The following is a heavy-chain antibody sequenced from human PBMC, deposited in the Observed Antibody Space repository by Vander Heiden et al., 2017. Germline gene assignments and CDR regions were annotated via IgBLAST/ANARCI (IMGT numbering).Heavy chain of an antibody. V-gene: IGHV4-31*03. J-gene: IGHJ6*02. Sequence: QVQLQESGPGLVKPSQTLSLTCPVSGGSISSGGYYWSWIRQHPGKGLEWIGYIYYSGSTYYNPSLKSRVTISVDTSKNQFSRKLNSVTAAETAVYYCARRCSSTSCYWYYYGMDVWGQGTTVTVSS. CDR1: GGSISSGGYY. D-gene: IGHD2-2*01. CDR2: IYYSGST. CDR3: ARRCSSTSCYWYYYGMDV.